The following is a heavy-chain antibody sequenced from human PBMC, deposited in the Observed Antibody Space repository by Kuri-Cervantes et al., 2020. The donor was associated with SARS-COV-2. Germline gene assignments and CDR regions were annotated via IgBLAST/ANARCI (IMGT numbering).Heavy chain of an antibody. J-gene: IGHJ6*03. CDR3: ARVFLGYFEGFGVVPTAPDHYMDV. V-gene: IGHV4-30-2*01. D-gene: IGHD3-3*01. CDR2: IYHSGST. Sequence: SETLSLTCTVSGGSISSSSYYWGWIRQPPGKGLEWIGYIYHSGSTYYNPSLKSRVTISVDRSKNQFSLRLSSVTAADTAVYYCARVFLGYFEGFGVVPTAPDHYMDVWGKGTTVTVSS. CDR1: GGSISSSSYY.